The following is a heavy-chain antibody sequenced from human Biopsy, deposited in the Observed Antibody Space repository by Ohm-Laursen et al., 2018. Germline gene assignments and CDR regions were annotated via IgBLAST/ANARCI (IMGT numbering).Heavy chain of an antibody. Sequence: SLRLSCTASGFNFSAYGMHWVRQAPDKGLEWVALTWDDGSHQYYADSVKGRFTISRDNSKNSLYLHINTMRVEDTAVYYCVTDRLDDITKVRGIMTDWGQGTLVIVSS. CDR3: VTDRLDDITKVRGIMTD. CDR2: TWDDGSHQ. J-gene: IGHJ4*02. D-gene: IGHD3-10*01. CDR1: GFNFSAYG. V-gene: IGHV3-33*01.